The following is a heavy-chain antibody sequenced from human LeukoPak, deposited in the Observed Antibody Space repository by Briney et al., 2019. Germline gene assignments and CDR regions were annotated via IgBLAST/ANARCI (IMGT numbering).Heavy chain of an antibody. Sequence: GGSLRLSCAASGFAFSSYAMPWVRQAPGKGLEWVAVISYDGSDKYYADSVKGRFTISRDSSSNTLYLQMNGLRAEDTAIYYCARPGMATITFFDYWGQGTLVTVSS. D-gene: IGHD5-24*01. J-gene: IGHJ4*02. V-gene: IGHV3-30-3*01. CDR1: GFAFSSYA. CDR3: ARPGMATITFFDY. CDR2: ISYDGSDK.